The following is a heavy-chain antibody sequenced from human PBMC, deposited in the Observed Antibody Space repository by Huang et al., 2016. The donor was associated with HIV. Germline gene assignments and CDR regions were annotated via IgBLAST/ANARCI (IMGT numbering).Heavy chain of an antibody. J-gene: IGHJ5*02. Sequence: QVQLQQWGAGLLKSSETLSLTCAVYGGSFRTFSWAWIRQPPGTGLGWIGEVKRGGLTKYNPCHKSRVAISLDTSKKQFSLRVTSMTAAETAVYYCARGVPSVTTDENWFDPWGQGTPVTVSS. CDR3: ARGVPSVTTDENWFDP. CDR1: GGSFRTFS. V-gene: IGHV4-34*02. D-gene: IGHD4-17*01. CDR2: VKRGGLT.